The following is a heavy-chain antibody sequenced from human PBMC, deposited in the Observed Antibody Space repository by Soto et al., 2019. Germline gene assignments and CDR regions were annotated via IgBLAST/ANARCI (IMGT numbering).Heavy chain of an antibody. Sequence: ASVKVSRKASGYTFTSYGISWVRQAPGQGLEWMGWISAYNGNTNYAQKLQGRVTMTTDTSTDTAYMELSSLRSEDTAVYYCATEGVATETGNAFDIWGQGTMVTVSS. D-gene: IGHD5-12*01. CDR1: GYTFTSYG. V-gene: IGHV1-18*01. CDR3: ATEGVATETGNAFDI. CDR2: ISAYNGNT. J-gene: IGHJ3*02.